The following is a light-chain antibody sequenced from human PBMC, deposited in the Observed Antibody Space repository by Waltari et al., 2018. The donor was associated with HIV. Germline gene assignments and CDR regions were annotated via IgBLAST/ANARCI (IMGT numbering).Light chain of an antibody. V-gene: IGLV2-14*01. CDR2: DVS. CDR3: SSYTSSSTLV. J-gene: IGLJ2*01. Sequence: QSALTQPASVSGSPGQSITISCTGTSSDVGGYNYVSWYQQYAGKAPKLMIYDVSNRPSGVSNRFSGSKSGNTASLTISGLHAEYESDYYCSSYTSSSTLVFGGGTKLTVL. CDR1: SSDVGGYNY.